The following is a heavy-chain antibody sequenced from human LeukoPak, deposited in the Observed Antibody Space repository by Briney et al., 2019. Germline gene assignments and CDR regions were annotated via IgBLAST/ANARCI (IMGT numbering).Heavy chain of an antibody. CDR2: ISWNSGSI. CDR1: GFTFDDYA. Sequence: GRSLRLSCAASGFTFDDYAMHWVRQAPGKGLEWVSGISWNSGSIGYADSVKGRFTISRDNAKNSLYLQMNSLRAEDTALYYCAKGSNGWFGEPYYFDYWGQGTLVTVSS. CDR3: AKGSNGWFGEPYYFDY. D-gene: IGHD3-10*01. J-gene: IGHJ4*02. V-gene: IGHV3-9*01.